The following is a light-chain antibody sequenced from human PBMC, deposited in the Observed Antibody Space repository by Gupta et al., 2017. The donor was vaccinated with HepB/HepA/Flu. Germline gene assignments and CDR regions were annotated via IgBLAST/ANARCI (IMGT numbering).Light chain of an antibody. Sequence: EIVLTPSPGTLSLSPGERATLSCRASQSVNGNYLAWYQQKPGQAPRLLIYRASSRATGIPDRFSGSGYGTDFTLTISRREPEDFAVYYCQQYGSSPPYTFGQGTKMEIK. CDR1: QSVNGNY. V-gene: IGKV3-20*01. CDR2: RAS. CDR3: QQYGSSPPYT. J-gene: IGKJ2*01.